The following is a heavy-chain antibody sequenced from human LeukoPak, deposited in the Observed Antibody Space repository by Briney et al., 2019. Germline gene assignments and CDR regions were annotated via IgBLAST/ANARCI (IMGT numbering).Heavy chain of an antibody. J-gene: IGHJ4*02. CDR1: GYTFTGYY. CDR3: ARVRSAYYFDY. D-gene: IGHD3-22*01. Sequence: GASVKVSCKASGYTFTGYYVHWVRQAPGQGLEWMGWINPNTGGTKYAQKFQGRVTMTRDTSINTVYMELSRLRSDDTAIYYCARVRSAYYFDYWGQGTLVTVSS. V-gene: IGHV1-2*02. CDR2: INPNTGGT.